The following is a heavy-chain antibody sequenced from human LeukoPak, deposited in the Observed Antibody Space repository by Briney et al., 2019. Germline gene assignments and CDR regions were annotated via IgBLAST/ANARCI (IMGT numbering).Heavy chain of an antibody. CDR2: IYTSGST. CDR1: GGSISSSSYY. V-gene: IGHV4-61*02. D-gene: IGHD6-13*01. CDR3: ARDLTRSAGTGSGMDV. J-gene: IGHJ6*02. Sequence: SETLSLTCTVSGGSISSSSYYWSWIRQPAGKGLEWIGRIYTSGSTNYNPSLKSRVTISVDTSKNQFSLKLSSVTAADTAVYYCARDLTRSAGTGSGMDVWGQGTTVTVSS.